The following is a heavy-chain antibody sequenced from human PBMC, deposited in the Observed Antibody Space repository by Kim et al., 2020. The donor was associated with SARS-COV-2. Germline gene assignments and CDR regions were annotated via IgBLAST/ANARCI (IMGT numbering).Heavy chain of an antibody. D-gene: IGHD3-9*01. J-gene: IGHJ4*02. CDR2: IKQDGSEK. CDR3: ARAKDILTGLLDY. Sequence: GGSLRLSCAASGFTFSSYWMSWVRQAPGKGLEWVANIKQDGSEKYYVYSVKGRFTISRDNAKNSLYLEMNSLRVEDTAVYYCARAKDILTGLLDYWGQGTLVTVSS. V-gene: IGHV3-7*01. CDR1: GFTFSSYW.